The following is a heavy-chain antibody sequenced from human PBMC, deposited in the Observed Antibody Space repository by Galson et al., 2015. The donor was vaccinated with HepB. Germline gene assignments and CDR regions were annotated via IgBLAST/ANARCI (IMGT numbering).Heavy chain of an antibody. Sequence: SLRLSCAASGFTFSSYWMHWVRQAPGKGLVWVPRINSDGSTTSYADSVKGRFTISRDNAKNTLYLQMNSLRAEDTAVYYCARDRDGYTQTWSDPWGQGTLVTVSS. J-gene: IGHJ5*02. CDR1: GFTFSSYW. V-gene: IGHV3-74*01. D-gene: IGHD5-24*01. CDR2: INSDGSTT. CDR3: ARDRDGYTQTWSDP.